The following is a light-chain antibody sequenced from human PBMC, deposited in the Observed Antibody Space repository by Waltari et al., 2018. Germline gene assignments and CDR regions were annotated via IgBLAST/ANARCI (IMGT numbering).Light chain of an antibody. CDR3: HQYDNWPFT. V-gene: IGKV3-15*01. CDR2: GVS. CDR1: QSVSGN. Sequence: EIVLLQSPATLSVFPGGRATLSCRASQSVSGNLAWYQQKPGQPPSLLVYGVSTRAIGVPARFSGSGSGTDFTLIISSLQSEDFADYYCHQYDNWPFTFGRGTKLEI. J-gene: IGKJ2*01.